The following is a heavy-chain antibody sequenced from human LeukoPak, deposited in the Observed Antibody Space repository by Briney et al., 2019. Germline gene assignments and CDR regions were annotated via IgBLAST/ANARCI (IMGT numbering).Heavy chain of an antibody. V-gene: IGHV3-30-3*01. CDR2: ISNGGSST. CDR3: ARDLHPSTAAAGRVDY. J-gene: IGHJ4*02. D-gene: IGHD6-13*01. Sequence: GGSLRLSCAASGFTFSNYWIHWVRQAPGKGLEWVAVISNGGSSTYYADSVKGRFTISRDNSRNSVSLQMNSLRNEDSAVYYCARDLHPSTAAAGRVDYWGQGSLVTVSS. CDR1: GFTFSNYW.